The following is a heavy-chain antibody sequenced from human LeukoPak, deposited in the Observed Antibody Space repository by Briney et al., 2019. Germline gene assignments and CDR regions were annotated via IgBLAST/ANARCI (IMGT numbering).Heavy chain of an antibody. CDR2: IYYSGST. J-gene: IGHJ5*02. Sequence: SETLSLTCTVSGGSTSSYYWSWIRQHPGKGLEWIGYIYYSGSTYYNPSLKGRVTISVDTSKNQFSLKLSSVTAADTAVYYCARRSMDTAMVKSWFDPWGQGTLVTVSS. D-gene: IGHD5-18*01. CDR1: GGSTSSYY. CDR3: ARRSMDTAMVKSWFDP. V-gene: IGHV4-59*06.